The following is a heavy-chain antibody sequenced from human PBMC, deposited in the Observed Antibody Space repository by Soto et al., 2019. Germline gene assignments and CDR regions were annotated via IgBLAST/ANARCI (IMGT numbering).Heavy chain of an antibody. CDR3: AGAAGSGILDGWFDP. CDR1: GVSISSGGYS. D-gene: IGHD3-10*01. V-gene: IGHV4-30-2*06. CDR2: IFHSGTT. Sequence: PSESLSRTCEVSGVSISSGGYSWSWIRQSPGKGLEWMGYIFHSGTTDYNPSLKSRLTISVDKSKNQFSLRLRSVTAAATALNKCAGAAGSGILDGWFDPRGQGTLLT. J-gene: IGHJ5*02.